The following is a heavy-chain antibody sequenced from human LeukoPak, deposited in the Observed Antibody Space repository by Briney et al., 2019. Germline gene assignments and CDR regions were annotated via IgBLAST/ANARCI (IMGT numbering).Heavy chain of an antibody. Sequence: GGSLRLSCAASGFTFSTYWMTWVRQAPGKGPEWVANIKEDGSATYYVDSVKGRFTISRDNAKNSLYLQVNSLRADDTAVYYCARRSSSWSHFDYWGQGTLVTVSS. CDR1: GFTFSTYW. J-gene: IGHJ4*02. CDR3: ARRSSSWSHFDY. V-gene: IGHV3-7*02. CDR2: IKEDGSAT. D-gene: IGHD6-13*01.